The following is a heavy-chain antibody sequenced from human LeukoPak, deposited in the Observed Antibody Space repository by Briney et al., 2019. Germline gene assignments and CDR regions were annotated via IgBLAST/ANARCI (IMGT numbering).Heavy chain of an antibody. CDR2: IWYDGSNK. D-gene: IGHD3-16*02. CDR3: ARGPGELSHFDY. J-gene: IGHJ4*02. Sequence: PGGSLRLSCAASGFTFSSYGMHWVRQAPGKGLEWVAVIWYDGSNKYYADSVKGRFTISRDNSKNTLYLQMNSLRAEDTAVYYCARGPGELSHFDYWGQGTLVTVSS. CDR1: GFTFSSYG. V-gene: IGHV3-33*08.